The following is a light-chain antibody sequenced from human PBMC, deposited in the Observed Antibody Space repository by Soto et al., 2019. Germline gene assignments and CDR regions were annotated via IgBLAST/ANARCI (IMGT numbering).Light chain of an antibody. Sequence: DIQMTQSPSTLSASVGDRVTITCRASQTISSWLAWYQQKSGKAPKLLIYDVSTLGSGVPSRFSGSGSGTDFTLTISSLQPDDFATYYCQQYNTFWTFGQGTKVEIK. V-gene: IGKV1-5*01. CDR3: QQYNTFWT. CDR1: QTISSW. CDR2: DVS. J-gene: IGKJ1*01.